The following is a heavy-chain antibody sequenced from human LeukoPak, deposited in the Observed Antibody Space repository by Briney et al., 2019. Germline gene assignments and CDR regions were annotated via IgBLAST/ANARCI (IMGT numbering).Heavy chain of an antibody. CDR2: ITGNGGTT. J-gene: IGHJ4*02. CDR3: AKDNRGVDQWLVPRNDY. CDR1: EFTFSNYA. V-gene: IGHV3-23*01. D-gene: IGHD6-19*01. Sequence: PGGSLRLSCAASEFTFSNYAMSWVRQAPGKGLEWVSSITGNGGTTYYADSVTGRFTISRDNSKNILFLDVNSLRAEDTAVYYCAKDNRGVDQWLVPRNDYWGQGTLVTVSS.